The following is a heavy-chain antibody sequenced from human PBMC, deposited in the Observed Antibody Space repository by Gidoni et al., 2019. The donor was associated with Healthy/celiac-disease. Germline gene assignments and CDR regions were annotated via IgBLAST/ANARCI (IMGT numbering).Heavy chain of an antibody. V-gene: IGHV3-9*01. D-gene: IGHD6-19*01. Sequence: EVQLVASGGGLVQPGRSLRLSCAASGFTFDDYAMHWVRQAPGKGLEWVSGISWNSGSIGYADSVKGRFTISRDNAKNALYLQMNSLRAEDTALYYCAKDSFSSIAVAPFDYWGQGTLVTVSS. CDR1: GFTFDDYA. CDR3: AKDSFSSIAVAPFDY. J-gene: IGHJ4*02. CDR2: ISWNSGSI.